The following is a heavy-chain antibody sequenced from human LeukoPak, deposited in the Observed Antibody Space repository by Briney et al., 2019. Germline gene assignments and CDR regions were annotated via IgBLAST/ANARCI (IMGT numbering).Heavy chain of an antibody. V-gene: IGHV3-69-1*01. Sequence: PGGSLRLSCTASGFTFTDYNINWVRQVPGKGLEWASSITSDGYIYSTESRRGRFTISRDNTKNSVFLQMNDLRADDTAVYYCSRSEPMTTGDYWGQGTLVTVSS. J-gene: IGHJ4*02. CDR2: ITSDGYI. CDR3: SRSEPMTTGDY. CDR1: GFTFTDYN. D-gene: IGHD1-1*01.